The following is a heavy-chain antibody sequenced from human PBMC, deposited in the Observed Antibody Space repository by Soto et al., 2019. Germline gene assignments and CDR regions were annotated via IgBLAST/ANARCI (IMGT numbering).Heavy chain of an antibody. CDR1: GGTFSSYT. J-gene: IGHJ6*03. Sequence: HVQLVQSGAEVQKPGSSVKVSCKASGGTFSSYTISWVRQSPGQGLEWMGRIIPILGIPNYAQKFQGRVTIAADKSTSTAYMELSSLRSEDTAVYYCARGRDQGTIFGPRDYTFYMDVWGKGTTVTVSS. CDR2: IIPILGIP. D-gene: IGHD3-3*01. V-gene: IGHV1-69*02. CDR3: ARGRDQGTIFGPRDYTFYMDV.